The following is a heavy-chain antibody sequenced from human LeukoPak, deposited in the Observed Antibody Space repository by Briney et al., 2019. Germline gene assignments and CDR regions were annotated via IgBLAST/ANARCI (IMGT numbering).Heavy chain of an antibody. CDR2: ISGSGGST. CDR1: GFTFSSYG. V-gene: IGHV3-23*01. Sequence: GGTLRLSCAASGFTFSSYGMSWVRQAPGKGLEWVSAISGSGGSTYYADSVKGRFTISRDNSKNTLYLQMNSLRAEDTAVYYCAGELPIGYCSSTSCYGGGFDYWGQGTLVTVSS. J-gene: IGHJ4*02. D-gene: IGHD2-2*01. CDR3: AGELPIGYCSSTSCYGGGFDY.